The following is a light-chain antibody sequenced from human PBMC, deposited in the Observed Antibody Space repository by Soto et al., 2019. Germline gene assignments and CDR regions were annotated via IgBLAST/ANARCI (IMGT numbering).Light chain of an antibody. CDR2: GAS. J-gene: IGKJ1*01. V-gene: IGKV3-15*01. CDR3: QQYNNWPRT. CDR1: ETVSSN. Sequence: EIVMTHSPATLSVSPGERATLSCSASETVSSNLAWYQQKLGQAPRLLIYGASTRATGIPARFSGSGSGTEFTLTISSLQSEDFAVYYCQQYNNWPRTFGQGTKVDIK.